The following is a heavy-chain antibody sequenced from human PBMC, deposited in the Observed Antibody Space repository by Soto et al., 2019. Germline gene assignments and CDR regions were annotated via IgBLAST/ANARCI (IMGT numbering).Heavy chain of an antibody. CDR3: ARLGGYGVQWGWFDP. CDR2: IDYSGST. CDR1: GDSITNYY. Sequence: LSLTFTVSGDSITNYYWSWIRQPPGKGLEWIGYIDYSGSTKYNPSLESRVTMSVDTSKKQISLKLSSVSAADTAVYYCARLGGYGVQWGWFDPWGQGTLVTVSS. J-gene: IGHJ5*02. D-gene: IGHD2-8*01. V-gene: IGHV4-59*13.